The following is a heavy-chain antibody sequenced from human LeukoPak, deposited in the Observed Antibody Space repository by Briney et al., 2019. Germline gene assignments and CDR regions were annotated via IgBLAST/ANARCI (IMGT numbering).Heavy chain of an antibody. J-gene: IGHJ4*02. CDR2: ISSSSSYI. D-gene: IGHD1-26*01. CDR3: ARDIVPIRFDY. V-gene: IGHV3-21*01. Sequence: GGSLRLSCAASGFTFSSYSMNWVRQAPGKGLEWVSSISSSSSYIYYADSVKGRFTISRDNAKNSLYPQMNSLRAEDTAVYYCARDIVPIRFDYWGQGTLVTVSS. CDR1: GFTFSSYS.